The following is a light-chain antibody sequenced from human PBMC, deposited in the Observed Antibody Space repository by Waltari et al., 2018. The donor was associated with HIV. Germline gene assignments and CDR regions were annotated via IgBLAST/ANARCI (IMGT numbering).Light chain of an antibody. V-gene: IGLV4-69*01. J-gene: IGLJ2*01. CDR2: VNSDGSH. Sequence: QLALTQSPSASASVGPSVNLTCPLSSGHSNYDIAWQQQQPEKGPRYLMKVNSDGSHKKEDGVPDRFSGSSSGAERYLTISSLQSEDEGDYYCQTWGSGIHVVFGGGTKVTVL. CDR3: QTWGSGIHVV. CDR1: SGHSNYD.